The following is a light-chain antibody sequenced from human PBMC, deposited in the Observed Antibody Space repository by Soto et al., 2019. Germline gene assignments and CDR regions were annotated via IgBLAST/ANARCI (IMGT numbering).Light chain of an antibody. CDR1: QGISSY. CDR2: AAS. Sequence: DIQLTQSPSFLSASVGDRVTITCRASQGISSYLAWYQQKPGKAPKLLIYAASTLQSGVPSRFSGSGSGTEFTLTISSLQHEDFATYYCQQVNTFPVTFGQGTRLEIK. CDR3: QQVNTFPVT. J-gene: IGKJ5*01. V-gene: IGKV1-9*01.